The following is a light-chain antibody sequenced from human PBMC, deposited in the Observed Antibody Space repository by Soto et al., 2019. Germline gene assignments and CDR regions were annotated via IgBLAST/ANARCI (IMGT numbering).Light chain of an antibody. J-gene: IGKJ1*01. CDR3: QQYNTYWT. Sequence: DIPMTQSPSTLSASVGDRVTITCRASQSIDIWLAWFQQKPGKAPRLLIYKASALESGVPSRFSGSGSGTDFTLTISSLQPDDFATYYCQQYNTYWTFGQGTKVEIK. CDR2: KAS. V-gene: IGKV1-5*03. CDR1: QSIDIW.